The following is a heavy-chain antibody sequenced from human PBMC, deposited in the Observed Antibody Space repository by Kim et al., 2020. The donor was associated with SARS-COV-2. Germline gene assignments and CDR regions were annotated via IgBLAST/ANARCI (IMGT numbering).Heavy chain of an antibody. Sequence: SVKVSCKASGFSFTSSAVQWVRQARGQRLEWIGWIGVGSGNTNYAQRFQGRVTLTRDMSTSTAYMELSSLTSEDTARYYCAAAGENSIFWFDPWGQGTVVTVSS. V-gene: IGHV1-58*01. J-gene: IGHJ5*02. CDR1: GFSFTSSA. CDR2: IGVGSGNT. CDR3: AAAGENSIFWFDP. D-gene: IGHD3-9*01.